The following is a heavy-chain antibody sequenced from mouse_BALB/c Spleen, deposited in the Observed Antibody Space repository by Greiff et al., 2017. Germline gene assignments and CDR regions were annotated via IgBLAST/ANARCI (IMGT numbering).Heavy chain of an antibody. Sequence: EVKLVESGGGLVKPGGSLKLSCAASGFTFSSYAMSWVRQTPEKRLEWVASISSGGSTYYPDSVKGRFTISRDNARNILYLQMSSLRSEDTAMYYCARDGYDGYAMDYWGQGTSVTVSS. J-gene: IGHJ4*01. D-gene: IGHD2-2*01. CDR3: ARDGYDGYAMDY. CDR2: ISSGGST. CDR1: GFTFSSYA. V-gene: IGHV5-6-5*01.